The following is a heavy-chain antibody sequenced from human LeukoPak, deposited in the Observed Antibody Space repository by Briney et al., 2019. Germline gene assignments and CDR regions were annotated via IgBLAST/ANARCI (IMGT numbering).Heavy chain of an antibody. CDR3: ARDRPRVWPGGPIGNDY. D-gene: IGHD1-1*01. V-gene: IGHV3-66*01. CDR2: IYSGGST. Sequence: GGSLRLSCAASGFTFSSYSMNWVRQAPGKGLEWVSVIYSGGSTYYADSVKGRFTISRDNSKNTLYLQMNSLRAEDTAVYYCARDRPRVWPGGPIGNDYWGQGTLVTVSS. CDR1: GFTFSSYS. J-gene: IGHJ4*02.